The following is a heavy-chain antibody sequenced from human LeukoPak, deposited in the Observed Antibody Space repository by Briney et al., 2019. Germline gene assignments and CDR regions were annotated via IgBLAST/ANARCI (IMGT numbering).Heavy chain of an antibody. V-gene: IGHV3-21*01. Sequence: GGSLRLSCAASGFTFSSYSMNWVRQAPGKGLEWVSSVSRRSSFIFYADSVQGRFTISRDDAKDSLLQMNSLRAEDTAVYYCARVSDAYDYFFDYWGQGTLVTVSS. CDR2: VSRRSSFI. CDR3: ARVSDAYDYFFDY. D-gene: IGHD5-12*01. J-gene: IGHJ4*02. CDR1: GFTFSSYS.